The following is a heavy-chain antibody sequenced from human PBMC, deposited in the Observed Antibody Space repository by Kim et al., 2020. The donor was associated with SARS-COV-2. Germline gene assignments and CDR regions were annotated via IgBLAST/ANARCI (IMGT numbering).Heavy chain of an antibody. D-gene: IGHD3-22*01. V-gene: IGHV3-23*01. CDR3: AKDHESSGWPTFDY. Sequence: DSVKGRFTVSRANAKNTLYLQMDTLRAEDTALYYCAKDHESSGWPTFDYWGQGTLVTVSS. J-gene: IGHJ4*02.